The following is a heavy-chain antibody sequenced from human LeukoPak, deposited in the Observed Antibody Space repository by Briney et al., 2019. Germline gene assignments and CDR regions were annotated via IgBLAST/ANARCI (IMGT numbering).Heavy chain of an antibody. J-gene: IGHJ4*02. V-gene: IGHV4-30-2*01. D-gene: IGHD3-16*02. Sequence: IYHSGSTYYNPSLKSRVTISVDRSKNQFSLTLSSVTAADTAVYYCARDPFGGVIAPGDFDYWGQGTLLTVSS. CDR3: ARDPFGGVIAPGDFDY. CDR2: IYHSGST.